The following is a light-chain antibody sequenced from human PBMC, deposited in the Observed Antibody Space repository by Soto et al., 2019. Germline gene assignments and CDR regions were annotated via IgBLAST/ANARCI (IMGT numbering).Light chain of an antibody. CDR1: QGISSY. J-gene: IGKJ3*01. CDR2: AAS. Sequence: AILMTQSPSSFSASTGDRVTITCRASQGISSYLAWYQQKPGKAPKLLIYAASTLQSGAPSRFSGSGSGTDFTLTISCLQSEDFATYYCHQYNSFPRTFGPGTKVYIK. V-gene: IGKV1-8*01. CDR3: HQYNSFPRT.